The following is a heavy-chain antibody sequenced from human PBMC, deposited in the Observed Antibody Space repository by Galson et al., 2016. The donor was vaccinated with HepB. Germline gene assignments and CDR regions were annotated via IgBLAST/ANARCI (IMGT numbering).Heavy chain of an antibody. Sequence: LTCAVSGVSISSGEWCSWVRQSPGKGLEWIGQIDYTGRTNYGPSFESRVTTSLDKSKNQCSLTMTSLTAADTAVYYCALKAPDWNSGCLDFWGQGILVTISS. CDR3: ALKAPDWNSGCLDF. D-gene: IGHD1/OR15-1a*01. V-gene: IGHV4-4*02. J-gene: IGHJ4*02. CDR1: GVSISSGEW. CDR2: IDYTGRT.